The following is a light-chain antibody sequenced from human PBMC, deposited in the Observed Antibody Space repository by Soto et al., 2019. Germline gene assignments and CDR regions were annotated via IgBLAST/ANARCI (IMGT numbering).Light chain of an antibody. CDR1: STDVGGHYY. CDR2: DVT. Sequence: QSVLTQPGSVCGSPGQSVSISCTGTSTDVGGHYYVSWYQHHPGKAPKLIIYDVTDRPSGVSHRFSASKSGNTASLTISRLQTEDEAYYYCTSSTSTSSYVDFGGGTKVTVL. J-gene: IGLJ2*01. V-gene: IGLV2-14*01. CDR3: TSSTSTSSYVD.